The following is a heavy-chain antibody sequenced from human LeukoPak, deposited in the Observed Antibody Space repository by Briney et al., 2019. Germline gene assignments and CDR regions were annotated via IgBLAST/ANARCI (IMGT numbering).Heavy chain of an antibody. V-gene: IGHV1-69*13. CDR3: ARDSYCGGDCFYNWFDP. J-gene: IGHJ5*02. D-gene: IGHD2-21*02. Sequence: ASVKVSCKASGGTFSSYAISWVRQAPGQGLEWMGGIIPIFGTANYAQKFQGRVTITADESTSTAYMELSSLRSEDTAVYYCARDSYCGGDCFYNWFDPWGQGTLVTVSS. CDR1: GGTFSSYA. CDR2: IIPIFGTA.